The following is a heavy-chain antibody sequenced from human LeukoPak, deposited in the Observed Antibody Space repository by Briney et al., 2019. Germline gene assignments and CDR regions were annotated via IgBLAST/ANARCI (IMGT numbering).Heavy chain of an antibody. CDR2: ISYDGSNK. CDR1: GFTFSSYG. Sequence: PGGSLRLSCAASGFTFSSYGMHWVRQAPGKGLEWVAVISYDGSNKYYADSVKGRFTISRDNSKNTLYLQMNSLRAEDTAVYYCAKSSDGYKNRGAFDIWGQGTMVTVSS. D-gene: IGHD5-24*01. V-gene: IGHV3-30*18. J-gene: IGHJ3*02. CDR3: AKSSDGYKNRGAFDI.